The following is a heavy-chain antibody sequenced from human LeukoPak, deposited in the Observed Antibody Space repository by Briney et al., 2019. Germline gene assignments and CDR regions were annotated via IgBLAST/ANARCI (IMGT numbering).Heavy chain of an antibody. CDR3: ARTELSMIRGLLLTATPFDY. CDR2: ISSSGSYT. J-gene: IGHJ4*02. D-gene: IGHD3-10*01. Sequence: PGGSLRLSCAASAFTFSDYYMSWIRQAPGEGLEWVSYISSSGSYTNYADSVKGRFTISRDNAKNSLYLQMDSLRAEDTAVYYCARTELSMIRGLLLTATPFDYWGQGTLVTVSS. CDR1: AFTFSDYY. V-gene: IGHV3-11*06.